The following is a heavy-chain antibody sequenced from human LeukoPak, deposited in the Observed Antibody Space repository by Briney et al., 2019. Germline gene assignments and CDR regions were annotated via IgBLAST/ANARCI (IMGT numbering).Heavy chain of an antibody. J-gene: IGHJ4*02. CDR1: GFTFVYYW. CDR3: ARYDTTGIDY. Sequence: GGSLRLICAASGFTFVYYWMLWLRQTPGKGLVSVARIGSDGGSTICADSVKGRFTISRDNAKNTLYLQLNSLSAHDTGIYYCARYDTTGIDYWGERTLVTVSS. V-gene: IGHV3-74*01. CDR2: IGSDGGST. D-gene: IGHD3-22*01.